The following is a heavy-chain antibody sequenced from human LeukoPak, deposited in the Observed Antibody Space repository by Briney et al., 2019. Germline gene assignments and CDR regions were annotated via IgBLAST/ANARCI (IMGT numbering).Heavy chain of an antibody. Sequence: GGSLRLSCAASGFTFSSYAMHWVRQAPGKGLEWVAVISYDGSNKYYADSVKGRFTISRDNSKNTLYLQMNSLRAEDTAVYYCARGSFFAGGWYVYWGQGTLVTVSS. J-gene: IGHJ4*02. CDR2: ISYDGSNK. V-gene: IGHV3-30-3*01. D-gene: IGHD6-19*01. CDR3: ARGSFFAGGWYVY. CDR1: GFTFSSYA.